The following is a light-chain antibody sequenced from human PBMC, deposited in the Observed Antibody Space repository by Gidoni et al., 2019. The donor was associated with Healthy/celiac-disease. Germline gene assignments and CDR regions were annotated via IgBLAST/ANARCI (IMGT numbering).Light chain of an antibody. J-gene: IGKJ2*01. Sequence: DSVLTQSAGTLSLSPGERATLSCRASQSVSSSYLAWYQQKPGQAPRLLIYGASSRATGIPDRFSGSGSGTDFTLTISRLEPEDFAVYYCQQYGSSPLYTFGQGTKLEIK. CDR2: GAS. CDR1: QSVSSSY. V-gene: IGKV3-20*01. CDR3: QQYGSSPLYT.